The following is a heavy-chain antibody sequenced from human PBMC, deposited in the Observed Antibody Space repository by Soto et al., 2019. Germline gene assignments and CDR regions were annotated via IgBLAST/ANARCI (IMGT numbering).Heavy chain of an antibody. V-gene: IGHV6-1*01. CDR3: AHMTTVTTLFDY. CDR2: TYYRSKWYN. CDR1: GDSVSSSSAA. J-gene: IGHJ4*02. D-gene: IGHD4-17*01. Sequence: PSQTLSLTCAISGDSVSSSSAAWNWIRQSPSRGLEWLGRTYYRSKWYNDYAVSLKSRLTITKDTSKNQVVLTMTNMDPVDTATYYCAHMTTVTTLFDYWGQGTLVTVSS.